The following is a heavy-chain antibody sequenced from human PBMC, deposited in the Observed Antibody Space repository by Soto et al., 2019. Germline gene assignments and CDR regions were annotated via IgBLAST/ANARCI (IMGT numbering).Heavy chain of an antibody. CDR1: GYTFSDYY. J-gene: IGHJ4*02. D-gene: IGHD3-16*01. Sequence: ASVKVSCKASGYTFSDYYIHWARQAPGQGLEWMGWINPNSGGTKYAPKFQGGVTMTRDTSITTDYMELSRLRSGDTDVYYCAREKAPAKPEGVDFWGQGNLVTVSS. CDR3: AREKAPAKPEGVDF. CDR2: INPNSGGT. V-gene: IGHV1-2*02.